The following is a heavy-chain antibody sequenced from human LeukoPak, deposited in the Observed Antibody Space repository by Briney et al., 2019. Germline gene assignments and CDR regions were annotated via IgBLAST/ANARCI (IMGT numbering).Heavy chain of an antibody. V-gene: IGHV4-59*01. J-gene: IGHJ5*02. D-gene: IGHD6-19*01. CDR3: ARAYSSGWYAGWFDH. Sequence: SETLSLTCTVSGGSISSYYWSWIRQPPGKGLEWIGYIYYSGGTNYNPSLMSRVTISVDTSKNQFSLRLSSVTAVDTAVYYCARAYSSGWYAGWFDHWGQGTLVTVSS. CDR2: IYYSGGT. CDR1: GGSISSYY.